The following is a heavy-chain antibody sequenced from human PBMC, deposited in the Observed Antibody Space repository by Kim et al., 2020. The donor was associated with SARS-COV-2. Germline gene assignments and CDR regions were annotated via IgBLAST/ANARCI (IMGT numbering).Heavy chain of an antibody. J-gene: IGHJ4*02. CDR1: GFTFDHSA. Sequence: GGSLRLSCAASGFTFDHSAMHWVRQAPGKGLECVSLISANGETKYYADSVKGRFTISIDNSKNSLYLQMNSLRTEDTALYYCVRASGWLPRYWGPGTLVTVYS. V-gene: IGHV3-43*02. CDR3: VRASGWLPRY. D-gene: IGHD6-19*01. CDR2: ISANGETK.